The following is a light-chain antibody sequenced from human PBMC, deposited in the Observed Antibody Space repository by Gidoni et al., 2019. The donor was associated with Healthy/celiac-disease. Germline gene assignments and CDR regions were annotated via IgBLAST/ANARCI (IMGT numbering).Light chain of an antibody. Sequence: EIVLTQSPGTLSLSPGERATLSCRASQSVSSSYLAWYQQKPGQAPRLLIYGASSRATGIPDRFSGSGSGTDFTLTIRRLEPEDFAVYYCQQYGSSLWTFXQXTKVXIK. V-gene: IGKV3-20*01. CDR2: GAS. CDR1: QSVSSSY. CDR3: QQYGSSLWT. J-gene: IGKJ1*01.